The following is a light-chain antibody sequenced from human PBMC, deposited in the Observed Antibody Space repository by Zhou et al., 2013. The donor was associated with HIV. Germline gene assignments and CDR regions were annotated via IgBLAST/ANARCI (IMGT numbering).Light chain of an antibody. Sequence: IVLTQSPGTLSLSLGERATFSCRASQSVSSGYLAWYQQKPGQAPRLLIYGASSRTTGIPDRFSGSGSGTDFTLTISRLEPEDFAVYYCQHFGTFGQGTKVEIK. V-gene: IGKV3-20*01. CDR1: QSVSSGY. J-gene: IGKJ1*01. CDR3: QHFGT. CDR2: GAS.